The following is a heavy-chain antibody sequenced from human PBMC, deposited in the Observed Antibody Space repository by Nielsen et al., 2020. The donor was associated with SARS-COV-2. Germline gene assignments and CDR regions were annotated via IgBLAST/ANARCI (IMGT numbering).Heavy chain of an antibody. CDR3: ARVVTVFYGGRGWYFDL. CDR1: GFTFSSYG. CDR2: ISYDGSNK. J-gene: IGHJ2*01. Sequence: GGSLRLSCAASGFTFSSYGMHWVRQAPGKGLEWVAVISYDGSNKYYADSVKGRFTISRDNSKNTLYLQMNSLRAEDTAVYYCARVVTVFYGGRGWYFDLWGRGTLVTVSS. D-gene: IGHD1-14*01. V-gene: IGHV3-30*12.